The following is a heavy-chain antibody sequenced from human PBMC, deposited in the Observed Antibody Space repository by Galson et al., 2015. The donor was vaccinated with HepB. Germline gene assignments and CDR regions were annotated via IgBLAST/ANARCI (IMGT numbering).Heavy chain of an antibody. Sequence: QSGAEVKKPGESLKISCKGSGYSFTSYWIGWVRQMPGKGLEWMGIIYPGDSDTRYSPSFQGQVTISADKSISTAYLQWSSLKASDTAMYYCARHHQVIGYCSSTSCYGYWFDPWGQGTLVTVSS. J-gene: IGHJ5*02. D-gene: IGHD2-2*01. CDR2: IYPGDSDT. CDR1: GYSFTSYW. V-gene: IGHV5-51*01. CDR3: ARHHQVIGYCSSTSCYGYWFDP.